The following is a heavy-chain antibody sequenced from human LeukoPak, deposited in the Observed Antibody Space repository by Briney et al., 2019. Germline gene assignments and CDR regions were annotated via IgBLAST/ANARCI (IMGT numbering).Heavy chain of an antibody. J-gene: IGHJ4*02. V-gene: IGHV3-23*01. CDR1: GFTFNSYA. CDR2: ISGNGDDT. Sequence: GSLRLSCTVSGFTFNSYAMSWVRQAPGKGLEWVSSISGNGDDTYHADSVKGRFTVSRDNSKSTLYLQMNSLRAEDTAVYYCAKTTTGYSSGRFPGWPVDYWGQGTLVTVSS. D-gene: IGHD6-19*01. CDR3: AKTTTGYSSGRFPGWPVDY.